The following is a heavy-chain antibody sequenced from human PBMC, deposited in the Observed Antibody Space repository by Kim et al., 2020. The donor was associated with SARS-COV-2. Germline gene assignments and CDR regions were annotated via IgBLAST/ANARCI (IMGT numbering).Heavy chain of an antibody. D-gene: IGHD5-18*01. V-gene: IGHV1-24*01. J-gene: IGHJ3*02. Sequence: NYEQKLQSRVTMTRYTSKDTAYMEMGSLRSEDTAVYYCATDRGYSYAFDIWGQGTMVTVSS. CDR3: ATDRGYSYAFDI.